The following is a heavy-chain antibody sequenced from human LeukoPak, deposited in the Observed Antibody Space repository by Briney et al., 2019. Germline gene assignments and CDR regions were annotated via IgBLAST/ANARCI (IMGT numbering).Heavy chain of an antibody. V-gene: IGHV1-69*05. D-gene: IGHD3-22*01. Sequence: ASVKVSCKASGGTFSNSAINWVRQAPGQGLEWVGGLIPMFGTTTSAQKFQARGTITTDESTSTAYMELSSLRSQDTAVYYCTAAAVSDYFDSSDYFPFDQWGQGTLVTVSS. CDR3: TAAAVSDYFDSSDYFPFDQ. J-gene: IGHJ4*02. CDR2: LIPMFGTT. CDR1: GGTFSNSA.